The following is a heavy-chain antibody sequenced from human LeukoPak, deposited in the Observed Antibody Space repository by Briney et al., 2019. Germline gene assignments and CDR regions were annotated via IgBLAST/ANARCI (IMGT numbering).Heavy chain of an antibody. D-gene: IGHD4-23*01. J-gene: IGHJ4*02. V-gene: IGHV4-59*01. CDR1: GGSISSYY. CDR2: IYYSGST. CDR3: ARDGLNDYGGNSFDY. Sequence: PSETLSLTCTVSGGSISSYYWSWIRQPPGKGLEWIGYIYYSGSTNYNPSLKSRVTISVDTSKNRFSLKLSSVTAADTAVYYCARDGLNDYGGNSFDYWGQGTLVTVSS.